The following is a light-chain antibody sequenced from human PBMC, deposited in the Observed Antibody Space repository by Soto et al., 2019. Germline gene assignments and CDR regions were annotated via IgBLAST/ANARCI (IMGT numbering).Light chain of an antibody. CDR2: YVD. CDR3: QSYDSSLSGYV. J-gene: IGLJ1*01. CDR1: SRDVGAYDY. Sequence: QSALTQPASVSGSPGQSITISCTGTSRDVGAYDYVSWYLQYPDKAPQLLIYYVDHRPSGVPERFSGSHSGTSASLAITGLQAEDEADYYCQSYDSSLSGYVFGTGTKVTVL. V-gene: IGLV2-14*03.